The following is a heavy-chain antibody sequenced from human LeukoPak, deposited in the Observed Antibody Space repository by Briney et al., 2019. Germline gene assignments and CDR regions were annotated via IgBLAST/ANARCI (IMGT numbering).Heavy chain of an antibody. CDR2: ISCSSSYI. CDR1: GFTFSSYS. V-gene: IGHV3-21*01. D-gene: IGHD5-18*01. J-gene: IGHJ4*02. Sequence: GGSLRLSCAASGFTFSSYSMNWVRQAPGKGLEWVSSISCSSSYIYYADSVKGRFTISRDNAKNSLYLQMNSLRAEDTAVYYCARDRGDSYGPEYYFDYWGQGTLVTVSS. CDR3: ARDRGDSYGPEYYFDY.